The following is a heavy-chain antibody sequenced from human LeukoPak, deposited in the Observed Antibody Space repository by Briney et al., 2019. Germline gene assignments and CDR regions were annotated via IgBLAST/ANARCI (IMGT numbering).Heavy chain of an antibody. CDR1: GFTFSTYG. Sequence: PGRSLRLSCAASGFTFSTYGMHWVRQAPGKGLEWVALVWSDGNGKFYADSVKGRFTISRDNSKNTLYVQMNSPRAEDTAVYYCVRVLTVTFDSWGQGTLVTVSS. CDR3: VRVLTVTFDS. D-gene: IGHD4-17*01. V-gene: IGHV3-33*01. CDR2: VWSDGNGK. J-gene: IGHJ4*02.